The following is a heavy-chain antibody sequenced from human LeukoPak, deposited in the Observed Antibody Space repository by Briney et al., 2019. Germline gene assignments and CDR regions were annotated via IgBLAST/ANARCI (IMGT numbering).Heavy chain of an antibody. CDR3: ASGAYYDFWSGYYMGYYFDY. V-gene: IGHV3-7*01. CDR1: GFTFSSYW. Sequence: GGSLRLSCAASGFTFSSYWMSWVRQAPGKGLEWVANIKQDGSEKYYVDSVKGRFTISRDNAKNSLYLQMSSLRAEDTAVYYCASGAYYDFWSGYYMGYYFDYWGQGTLVTVSS. CDR2: IKQDGSEK. J-gene: IGHJ4*02. D-gene: IGHD3-3*01.